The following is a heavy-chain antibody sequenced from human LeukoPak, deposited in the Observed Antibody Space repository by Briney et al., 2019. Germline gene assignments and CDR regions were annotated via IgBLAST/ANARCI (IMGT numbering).Heavy chain of an antibody. J-gene: IGHJ4*02. V-gene: IGHV1-18*04. CDR1: GDTFTGYY. CDR3: ARETASGYLGFDF. D-gene: IGHD3-3*01. Sequence: ASVKVSCKASGDTFTGYYMHWVRQAPGQGLEWMGWISAYGHTKLARNLQARVTVTIDTSTTTAYMELRSLSSDDTAVYFCARETASGYLGFDFWGQGTLVTVSS. CDR2: ISAYGHT.